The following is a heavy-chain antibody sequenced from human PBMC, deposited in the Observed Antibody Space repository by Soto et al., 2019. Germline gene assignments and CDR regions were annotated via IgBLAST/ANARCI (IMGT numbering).Heavy chain of an antibody. CDR3: AREGGYYDFWSDPSLVYYGMDV. J-gene: IGHJ6*02. Sequence: SETLSLTCAVYGGSFSGYYWSWIRQPPGKGLEWNGENNHSGSTNYNPSLKSRVTISVDTSKNQFSLKLSSVTAADTAVYYCAREGGYYDFWSDPSLVYYGMDVWGQGTTVTVSS. CDR2: NNHSGST. D-gene: IGHD3-3*01. CDR1: GGSFSGYY. V-gene: IGHV4-34*01.